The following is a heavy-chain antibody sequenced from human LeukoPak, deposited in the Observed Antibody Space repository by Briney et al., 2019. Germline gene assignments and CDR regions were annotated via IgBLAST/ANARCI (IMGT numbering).Heavy chain of an antibody. J-gene: IGHJ4*02. D-gene: IGHD1-26*01. V-gene: IGHV4-30-4*01. CDR2: IYYSGST. Sequence: NPSETLSLTCTVSGGSISSGDYYWSWIRQPPGKGLEWIGYIYYSGSTYYNPSLKSRVTISVDTSKNQFSLKLSSVTAADTAVYYCARDTGSGSCSYWGQGTLVTVSS. CDR1: GGSISSGDYY. CDR3: ARDTGSGSCSY.